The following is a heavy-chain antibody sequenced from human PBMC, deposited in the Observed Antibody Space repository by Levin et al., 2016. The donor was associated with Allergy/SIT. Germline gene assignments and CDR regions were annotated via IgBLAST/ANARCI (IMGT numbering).Heavy chain of an antibody. V-gene: IGHV5-10-1*01. J-gene: IGHJ4*02. D-gene: IGHD3-22*01. CDR1: GYSFTSYW. Sequence: GESLKISCKGSGYSFTSYWISWVRQMPGKGLEWMGRIDPSDSYTNYSPSFQGHVTISADKSISTAYLQWSSLKASDTAMYYCALRGGYYDSRPHWGQGTLVTVSS. CDR2: IDPSDSYT. CDR3: ALRGGYYDSRPH.